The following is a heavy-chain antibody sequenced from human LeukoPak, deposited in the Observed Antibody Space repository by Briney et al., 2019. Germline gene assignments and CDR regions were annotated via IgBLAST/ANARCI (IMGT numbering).Heavy chain of an antibody. CDR3: ARGLLWFGELLTYPAPNDAFDI. CDR1: GYTFTSYY. CDR2: INPSGGST. V-gene: IGHV1-46*01. D-gene: IGHD3-10*01. Sequence: ASVKVSCKASGYTFTSYYMHWVRQAPGQGLEWMGIINPSGGSTSYAQKFQGRVTTTRDTSTSTVYMELSSLRSEDTAVYYCARGLLWFGELLTYPAPNDAFDIWGQGTMVTVSS. J-gene: IGHJ3*02.